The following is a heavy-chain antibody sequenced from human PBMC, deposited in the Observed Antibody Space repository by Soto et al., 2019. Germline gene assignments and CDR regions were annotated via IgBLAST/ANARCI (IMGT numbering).Heavy chain of an antibody. V-gene: IGHV4-30-2*01. Sequence: QLQLQESGSGLVKPSQTLSLTCAVSGGSISSGGYSWSWIRQPPGKGLEWIGYIYHSGSIYYNPSLKRRVTISVDRSKNQFPLKLSSVTAADTAVYYCARGGVLVPAPFDYWGQGTLVTVSS. D-gene: IGHD2-2*01. J-gene: IGHJ4*02. CDR2: IYHSGSI. CDR1: GGSISSGGYS. CDR3: ARGGVLVPAPFDY.